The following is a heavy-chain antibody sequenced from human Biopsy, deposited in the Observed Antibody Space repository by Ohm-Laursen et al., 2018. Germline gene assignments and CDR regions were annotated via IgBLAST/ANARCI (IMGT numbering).Heavy chain of an antibody. CDR1: GYSFTNFG. J-gene: IGHJ4*02. V-gene: IGHV1-8*02. D-gene: IGHD3-22*01. CDR2: MNPNSGNT. Sequence: GASVKVSCKGSGYSFTNFGITWVRQATGQGLEWMGWMNPNSGNTGYAQKFQGRVTMTRNTSISTAYMELSSLTSVDTAVYYCARDFNYDGGGSFNFDYWGQGTLVTVSS. CDR3: ARDFNYDGGGSFNFDY.